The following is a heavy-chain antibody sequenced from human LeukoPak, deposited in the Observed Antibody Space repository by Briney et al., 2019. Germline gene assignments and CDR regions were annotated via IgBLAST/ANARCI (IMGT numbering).Heavy chain of an antibody. D-gene: IGHD3-9*01. CDR1: GGTFSSYA. CDR2: IIPIFGTA. CDR3: ARDRGPNVLRYFDPRGYYYYGMDV. V-gene: IGHV1-69*06. Sequence: SVKVSCKASGGTFSSYAISWVRQAPGQGLEWMGGIIPIFGTANYAQKIQGRVTITADKSTSTAYMELSSLRSEDTAVYYCARDRGPNVLRYFDPRGYYYYGMDVWGKGTTVTVSS. J-gene: IGHJ6*04.